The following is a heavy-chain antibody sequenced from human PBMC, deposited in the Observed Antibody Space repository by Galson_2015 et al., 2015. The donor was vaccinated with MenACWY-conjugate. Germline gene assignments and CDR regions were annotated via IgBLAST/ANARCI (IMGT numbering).Heavy chain of an antibody. CDR2: IIPIFVAA. CDR1: GGTFSSYG. Sequence: SVKVSCKASGGTFSSYGISWVRQAPGQGLEWMGAIIPIFVAANYAQRFQGRVTMTADESTTTAYMELSSLRSEDTAVYYWAKDGHSSTWNQYNWFDPWGQGTLVTVSS. D-gene: IGHD6-13*01. V-gene: IGHV1-69*13. CDR3: AKDGHSSTWNQYNWFDP. J-gene: IGHJ5*02.